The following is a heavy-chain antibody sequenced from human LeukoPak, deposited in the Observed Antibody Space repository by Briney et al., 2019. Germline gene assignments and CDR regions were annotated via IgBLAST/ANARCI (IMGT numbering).Heavy chain of an antibody. CDR1: GFTFSNHN. CDR2: ISTTTSGTTI. J-gene: IGHJ4*02. Sequence: GGSLRLSCAASGFTFSNHNMNWVRQAPGKGLEWVSYISTTTSGTTIYYGDSVAGRFTISRDNAKNSLYLQMNSLRAEDTGVYYCARDRYRGSYYFDYWGQGTLVTVSS. CDR3: ARDRYRGSYYFDY. V-gene: IGHV3-48*04. D-gene: IGHD5-12*01.